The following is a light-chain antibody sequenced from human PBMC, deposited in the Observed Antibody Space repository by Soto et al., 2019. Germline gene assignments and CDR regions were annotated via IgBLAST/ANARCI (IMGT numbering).Light chain of an antibody. CDR1: SSDVGGYNY. Sequence: QSALTQPASVSGFPGQSITISCTGTSSDVGGYNYVSWYQQHPGKAPKLMLYDVSNRPSGVSNRFSGSKSGNTASLTISGLHAEDEADYYCSSYTSSSTLYVFGTGTELTVL. CDR3: SSYTSSSTLYV. CDR2: DVS. J-gene: IGLJ1*01. V-gene: IGLV2-14*01.